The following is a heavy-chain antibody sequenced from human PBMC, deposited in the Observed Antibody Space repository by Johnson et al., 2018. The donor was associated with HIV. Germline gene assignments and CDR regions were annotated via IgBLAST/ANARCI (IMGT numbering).Heavy chain of an antibody. CDR1: GFTFSSYA. V-gene: IGHV3-23*04. CDR3: ASGLGIVGATRSAFDI. J-gene: IGHJ3*02. D-gene: IGHD1-26*01. Sequence: EVQLVESGGGVVQPGGSLRLSCAASGFTFSSYAMSWVRQAPGKGLEWVSVISGSGGSTYYADSVKGRFTISRDNSKNTLYLQMNSLRAEDTAVYYCASGLGIVGATRSAFDIWGQGTMVTVSS. CDR2: ISGSGGST.